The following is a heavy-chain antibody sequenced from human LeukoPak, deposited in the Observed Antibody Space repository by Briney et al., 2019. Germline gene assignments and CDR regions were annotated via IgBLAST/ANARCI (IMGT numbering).Heavy chain of an antibody. D-gene: IGHD4-17*01. V-gene: IGHV3-15*01. J-gene: IGHJ4*02. CDR3: AAQGGSGDLRY. Sequence: GGALRLSCAASGFTFSNTWMNWVRQAPGKGREWVGRIKRIIDGVTTDYAAPVKGRFTVSRDDSINTLYLQMSSLKTEDTAVYYCAAQGGSGDLRYWGQGTLVTVSS. CDR2: IKRIIDGVTT. CDR1: GFTFSNTW.